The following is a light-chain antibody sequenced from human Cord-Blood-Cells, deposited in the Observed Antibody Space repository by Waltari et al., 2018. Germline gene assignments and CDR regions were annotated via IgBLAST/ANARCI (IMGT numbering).Light chain of an antibody. V-gene: IGLV4-69*01. J-gene: IGLJ3*02. CDR3: QTWGTGIQV. CDR2: LNSDGSH. Sequence: QLVLTQSPSASASLGASVKLTCTLSSGHSSYAIAWHQQQPEKGPRYLMKLNSDGSHSKGDGIPDRFSGSSSGAERYLTSSGLQSEDEADDYCQTWGTGIQVFGGGTKLTVL. CDR1: SGHSSYA.